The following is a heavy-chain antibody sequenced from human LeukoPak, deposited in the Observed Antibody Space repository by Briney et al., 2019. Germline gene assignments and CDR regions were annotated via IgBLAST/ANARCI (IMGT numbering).Heavy chain of an antibody. CDR1: GDSINTYY. CDR2: IYYSVIS. D-gene: IGHD3-10*01. V-gene: IGHV4-59*01. J-gene: IGHJ4*02. Sequence: TPSETLSLTCTGSGDSINTYYWSWIRQPPGKGLEWIGYIYYSVISDYNPSLKSRVTMSVDMSTRQISLKLSSVTAADTAVYYCARGSGGDGSGSLWGQGTLVTVSS. CDR3: ARGSGGDGSGSL.